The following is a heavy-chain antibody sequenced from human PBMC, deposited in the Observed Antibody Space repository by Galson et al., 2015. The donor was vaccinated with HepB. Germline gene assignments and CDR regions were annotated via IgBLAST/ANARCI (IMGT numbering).Heavy chain of an antibody. J-gene: IGHJ4*02. D-gene: IGHD6-19*01. CDR2: ISYDGSNK. Sequence: SLRLSCAASGFTFSSYAMHWVRQAPGKGLEWVAVISYDGSNKYYADSVKGRFTISRDNSKNTLYLQMNSLRAEDTAVYYCARVLDDPWPRAPDPIAVAGTGLDYWGQGTLVTVSS. CDR3: ARVLDDPWPRAPDPIAVAGTGLDY. CDR1: GFTFSSYA. V-gene: IGHV3-30*04.